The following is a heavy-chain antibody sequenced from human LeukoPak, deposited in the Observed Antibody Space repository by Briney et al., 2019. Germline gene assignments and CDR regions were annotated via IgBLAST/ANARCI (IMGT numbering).Heavy chain of an antibody. CDR1: GYTFTDYY. Sequence: ASVKVTCKPSGYTFTDYYIHWVRQAPGQGLEWMGWINPNSGGTNYAQKFQGRVSVTKDTSISTVYMELSRLIYDDTAVYYCARDLATVATPYFDYWGQGALVTVSS. CDR2: INPNSGGT. J-gene: IGHJ4*02. V-gene: IGHV1-2*02. D-gene: IGHD4-23*01. CDR3: ARDLATVATPYFDY.